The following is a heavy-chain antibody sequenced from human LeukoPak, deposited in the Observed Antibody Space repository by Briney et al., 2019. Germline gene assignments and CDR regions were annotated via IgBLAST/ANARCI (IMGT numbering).Heavy chain of an antibody. J-gene: IGHJ4*02. CDR1: GYTFTDYY. Sequence: GASVKVSCKASGYTFTDYYIHWVQQAPGQGLEWMGWINPNSGGTNYTQKFQGRVTMTRDTSISTAYMELFRLTSDDTAVYYCARVLARYGNLDYWGQGILVTVSS. CDR2: INPNSGGT. CDR3: ARVLARYGNLDY. D-gene: IGHD1-14*01. V-gene: IGHV1-2*02.